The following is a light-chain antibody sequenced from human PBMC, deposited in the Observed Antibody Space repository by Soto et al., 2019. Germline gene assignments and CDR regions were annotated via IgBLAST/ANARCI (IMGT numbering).Light chain of an antibody. CDR1: SSDVGSYIY. CDR3: SSYTSSSTVV. CDR2: EVS. J-gene: IGLJ2*01. Sequence: QSALTQPASVSGSPGQSITISCTGTSSDVGSYIYVSWYQHHPGKAPKLIIYEVSYRPSGVSNRFSGSKSGNTASLTISGLQAEDEADYYCSSYTSSSTVVFGGGTKLIVL. V-gene: IGLV2-14*01.